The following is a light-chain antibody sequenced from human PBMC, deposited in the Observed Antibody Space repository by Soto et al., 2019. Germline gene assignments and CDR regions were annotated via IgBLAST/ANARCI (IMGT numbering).Light chain of an antibody. CDR1: QNIDYF. CDR2: AAS. CDR3: QQSYNIPRT. V-gene: IGKV1-39*01. J-gene: IGKJ4*01. Sequence: DVQVHQSPSSLTALVGDRVTITCRASQNIDYFLNWFQQRPGKAPKLLIYAASSLQSGVPSRFSASRSGTDFTLTISSLQAEDSATYYCQQSYNIPRTFCGGTKVDIK.